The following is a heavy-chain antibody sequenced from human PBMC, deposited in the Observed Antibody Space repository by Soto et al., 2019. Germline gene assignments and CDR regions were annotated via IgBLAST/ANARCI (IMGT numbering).Heavy chain of an antibody. J-gene: IGHJ6*02. CDR2: ISAYNGNT. CDR3: ASNYLYYYGSGNTNYYGMDV. Sequence: QVQLVQSGAEVKKPGASVKVSCKASGYTFTSYGISWVRHAPGQGLEWMVWISAYNGNTNYAQKLQGRVTMTTDTSTSTAYMELRSLRSDDTAVYYCASNYLYYYGSGNTNYYGMDVWGQGTTVTVSS. D-gene: IGHD3-10*01. V-gene: IGHV1-18*01. CDR1: GYTFTSYG.